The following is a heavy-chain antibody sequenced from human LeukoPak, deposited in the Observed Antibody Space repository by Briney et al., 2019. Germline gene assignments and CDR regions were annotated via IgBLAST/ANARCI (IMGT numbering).Heavy chain of an antibody. CDR2: INHSGST. Sequence: SETLSLTCAVYGGSFSGYYWSWIRQPPGKGLEWIGEINHSGSTNYNPSLKSRGTISVDTSKNQFSLKLSSVTAADTAVYYCARRVVRGVRGVDWFDPWGQGTLVTVSS. V-gene: IGHV4-34*01. CDR1: GGSFSGYY. J-gene: IGHJ5*02. CDR3: ARRVVRGVRGVDWFDP. D-gene: IGHD3-10*01.